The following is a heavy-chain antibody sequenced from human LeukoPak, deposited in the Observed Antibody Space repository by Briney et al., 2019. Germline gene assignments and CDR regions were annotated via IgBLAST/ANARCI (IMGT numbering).Heavy chain of an antibody. CDR2: IYYSGST. CDR1: GGSFSGYY. V-gene: IGHV4-31*11. CDR3: ARVAGDFWSGYKVDP. Sequence: SETLSLTCAVYGGSFSGYYWSWIRQHPGKGLEWIGYIYYSGSTYYNPSLKSRVTISVDTSKNQFSLKLSSVTAADTAVYYCARVAGDFWSGYKVDPWGQGTLVTVSS. D-gene: IGHD3-3*01. J-gene: IGHJ5*02.